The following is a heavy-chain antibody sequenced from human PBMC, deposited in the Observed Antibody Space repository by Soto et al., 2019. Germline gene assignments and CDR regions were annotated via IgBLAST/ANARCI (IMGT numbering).Heavy chain of an antibody. V-gene: IGHV3-33*01. CDR1: GFTFSSYG. Sequence: QVQLVDSGGGVVQPGRSLRLSCAASGFTFSSYGMHWVRQAPGKGLEWVAVIWYDGSNKYYADSVKGRFTISRDNSKNTLYLQMNSLGAEDTAVYYCARVYCSGGSCYGNYFDYWGQGTLVTVSS. D-gene: IGHD2-15*01. CDR2: IWYDGSNK. CDR3: ARVYCSGGSCYGNYFDY. J-gene: IGHJ4*02.